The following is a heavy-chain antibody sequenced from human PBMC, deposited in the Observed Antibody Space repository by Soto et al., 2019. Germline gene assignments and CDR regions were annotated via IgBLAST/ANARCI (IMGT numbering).Heavy chain of an antibody. V-gene: IGHV3-30-3*01. CDR3: ARTTTVAGTPEFDY. CDR2: ISYDGSNK. Sequence: QVQLVESGGGVVQPGRSLRLSCAASGFTFSSFSLHWVRQAPGKGLEWLALISYDGSNKYNADSVKGRFTISRDNSNNTLYLQLNILRPEDTAVYYCARTTTVAGTPEFDYWGQGTLVTVSS. CDR1: GFTFSSFS. D-gene: IGHD6-19*01. J-gene: IGHJ4*02.